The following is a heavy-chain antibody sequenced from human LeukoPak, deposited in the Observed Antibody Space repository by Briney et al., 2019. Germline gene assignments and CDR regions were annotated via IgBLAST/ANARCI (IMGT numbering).Heavy chain of an antibody. V-gene: IGHV3-30-3*01. CDR2: ISYDGSNK. CDR1: GFTFSSYA. J-gene: IGHJ4*02. CDR3: ARADGGSDWPFDY. D-gene: IGHD3-16*01. Sequence: GGSLRLSCAASGFTFSSYAMHWVRQAPGKGLEWVAVISYDGSNKYYADSVKGRFTISRDNSKNTLYLQMNSLRAEDTAVYYCARADGGSDWPFDYWGQGTLVTVSS.